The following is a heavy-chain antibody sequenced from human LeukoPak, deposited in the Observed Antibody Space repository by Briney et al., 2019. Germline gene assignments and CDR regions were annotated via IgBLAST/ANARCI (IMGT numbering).Heavy chain of an antibody. Sequence: TGGPLRLSCTASGFTFTDYWMTWVRQAPGRGLEWVASIKQDGREKHYVNSVKGRFTISRDSAKSSLYLQMNSLRVEDTAVYYCVRDRGWFDPWGQGTLVTVSS. V-gene: IGHV3-7*01. CDR3: VRDRGWFDP. CDR2: IKQDGREK. J-gene: IGHJ5*02. CDR1: GFTFTDYW.